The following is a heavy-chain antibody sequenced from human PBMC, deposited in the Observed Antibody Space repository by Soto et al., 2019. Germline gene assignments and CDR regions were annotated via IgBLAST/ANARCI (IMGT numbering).Heavy chain of an antibody. V-gene: IGHV4-34*01. J-gene: IGHJ4*02. CDR2: INHSGST. CDR3: ARGDFWSGNLPGY. Sequence: SETLSLTCAVYGGSFSGYYWSWIRQPPGKGLEWIGEINHSGSTNYNPSLKSRVTISVDTSKNQFSLKLSSVTAADTAVYYCARGDFWSGNLPGYWGQGTLVTVSS. D-gene: IGHD3-3*01. CDR1: GGSFSGYY.